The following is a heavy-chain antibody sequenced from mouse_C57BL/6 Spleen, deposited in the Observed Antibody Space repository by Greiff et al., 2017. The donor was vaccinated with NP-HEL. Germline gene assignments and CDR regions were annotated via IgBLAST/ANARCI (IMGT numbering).Heavy chain of an antibody. D-gene: IGHD1-1*01. J-gene: IGHJ1*03. V-gene: IGHV1-22*01. Sequence: VHVKQSGPELVKPGASVKMSCKASGYTFTDYNMHWVKQSHGKSLEWIGYINPNNGGTSYNQKFKGKATLTVNKSSSTAYMELRSLTSEDSAVYYCAREAYYGSSWYFDVWGTGTTVTVSS. CDR3: AREAYYGSSWYFDV. CDR1: GYTFTDYN. CDR2: INPNNGGT.